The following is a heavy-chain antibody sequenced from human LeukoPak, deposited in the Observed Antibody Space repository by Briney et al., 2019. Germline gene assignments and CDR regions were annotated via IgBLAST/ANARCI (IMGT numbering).Heavy chain of an antibody. Sequence: GGSLRLSCAASGFTFSTYAMSWVRQASGKGLEWDSAISGSGGSTYYADSVKGRFTISRDNSKNTLYLQMNSLRAEDTAVYYCAKEGPMVRDFDYWGQGTLVTVSS. V-gene: IGHV3-23*01. CDR1: GFTFSTYA. CDR3: AKEGPMVRDFDY. CDR2: ISGSGGST. J-gene: IGHJ4*02. D-gene: IGHD3-10*01.